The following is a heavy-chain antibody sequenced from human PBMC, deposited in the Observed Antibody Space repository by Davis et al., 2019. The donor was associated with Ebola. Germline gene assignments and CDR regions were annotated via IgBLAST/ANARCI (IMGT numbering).Heavy chain of an antibody. V-gene: IGHV3-15*01. J-gene: IGHJ4*02. CDR2: IKSKTDGGTT. CDR3: TTGVDIVATTFDY. Sequence: GGSLRLSCAASGFTFSNAWMSWVRQAPGKGLEWVGRIKSKTDGGTTDYAAPVKGRFTISRDDSKNTLYLQMNSLKTEDTAVYYCTTGVDIVATTFDYWGQGTLVTVSS. CDR1: GFTFSNAW. D-gene: IGHD5-12*01.